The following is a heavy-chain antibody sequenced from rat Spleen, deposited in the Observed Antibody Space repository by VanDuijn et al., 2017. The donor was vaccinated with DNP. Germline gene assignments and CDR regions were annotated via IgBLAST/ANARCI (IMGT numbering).Heavy chain of an antibody. D-gene: IGHD1-5*01. CDR3: ARWNIGTSTLDY. Sequence: EVQLVESGGGLVQPGRSLKLSCAASGFTFSKYGMAWVRQAPTKGLEWVASISTSGEYTHYRDSVKGRFIISRDNAKSTLYLQLSSVTTEDTATYYCARWNIGTSTLDYWGQGVMVTVSS. CDR2: ISTSGEYT. V-gene: IGHV5S23*01. CDR1: GFTFSKYG. J-gene: IGHJ2*01.